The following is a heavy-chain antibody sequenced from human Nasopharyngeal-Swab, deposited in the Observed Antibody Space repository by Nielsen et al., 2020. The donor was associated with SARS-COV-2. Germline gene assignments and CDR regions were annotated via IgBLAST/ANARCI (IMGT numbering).Heavy chain of an antibody. CDR1: GYSFTSYW. CDR2: IDPSDSYT. CDR3: ARTAYYDILTGLAGYYGMDV. J-gene: IGHJ6*02. D-gene: IGHD3-9*01. Sequence: GESLTISCKGSGYSFTSYWISWVRQMPGKGLEWMGRIDPSDSYTNYSPSFQGHVTISADKSISTAYLQWSSLKASDTAMYYCARTAYYDILTGLAGYYGMDVWGQGTTVTVSS. V-gene: IGHV5-10-1*01.